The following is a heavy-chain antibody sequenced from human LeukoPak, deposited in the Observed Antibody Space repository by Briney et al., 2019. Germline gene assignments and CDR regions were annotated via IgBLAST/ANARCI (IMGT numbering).Heavy chain of an antibody. Sequence: GGSLRLSCAASGFTFSSYAMSWVRQAPGMGLEWVSAISGSGGSTYYADSVKGRFTISRDNSKNTLYLQMNSLRAEDTAVYYCAKDLGYSSSWYYFDYWGQGTLVTVSS. J-gene: IGHJ4*02. V-gene: IGHV3-23*01. CDR2: ISGSGGST. CDR1: GFTFSSYA. D-gene: IGHD6-13*01. CDR3: AKDLGYSSSWYYFDY.